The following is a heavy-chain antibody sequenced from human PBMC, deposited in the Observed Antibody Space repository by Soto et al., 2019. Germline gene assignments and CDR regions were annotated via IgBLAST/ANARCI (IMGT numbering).Heavy chain of an antibody. D-gene: IGHD5-18*01. CDR1: GYTFTGHY. CDR3: ARLTDTAMVGATFDY. V-gene: IGHV1-2*02. J-gene: IGHJ4*02. CDR2: IGPETGAT. Sequence: AASVKVSCKASGYTFTGHYIHWVRQAPEQGPEWMGEIGPETGATRYAQKFQGRVTMTRDMSTTTVYMELNNLSPDDTAVYYCARLTDTAMVGATFDYWGQGTLVTVSS.